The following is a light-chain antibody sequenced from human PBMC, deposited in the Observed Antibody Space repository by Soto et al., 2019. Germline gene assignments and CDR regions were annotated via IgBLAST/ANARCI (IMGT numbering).Light chain of an antibody. V-gene: IGKV2-28*01. CDR3: MQALQTSWT. CDR1: QSLLHSNGYNY. Sequence: DIVMTQSPLSLPVTPGEPASISCRSSQSLLHSNGYNYLDWYLQKPGQSPQVLIYLGSNRASGVPDRFSGSGSGTDFTLKISRVEAEAVGVYYCMQALQTSWTFGQGTKVEIK. J-gene: IGKJ1*01. CDR2: LGS.